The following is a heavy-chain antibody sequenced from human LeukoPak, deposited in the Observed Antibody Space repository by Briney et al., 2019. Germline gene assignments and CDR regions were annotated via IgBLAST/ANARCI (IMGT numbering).Heavy chain of an antibody. CDR3: ARAHCSGWNYFDY. CDR1: GFTVSSNY. V-gene: IGHV3-66*01. D-gene: IGHD6-19*01. CDR2: IYSGGST. J-gene: IGHJ4*02. Sequence: GGSLRLSCAASGFTVSSNYMSWVRQAPGKGLEWVSVIYSGGSTYYADSVKGRFTISRDNSKNTLYLQMNSLRAEDTAVYYCARAHCSGWNYFDYWGQGTLVTVSS.